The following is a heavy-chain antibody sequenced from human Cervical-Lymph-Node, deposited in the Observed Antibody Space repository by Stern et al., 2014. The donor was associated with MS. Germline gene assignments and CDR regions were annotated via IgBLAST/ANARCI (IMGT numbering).Heavy chain of an antibody. J-gene: IGHJ4*02. V-gene: IGHV3-9*01. CDR2: IGWNLDNA. CDR1: GFTFDDYA. CDR3: VKDVDSSRAVSFDY. Sequence: EVQLVQSGGGLVQPGRSLRLSCEASGFTFDDYAMHWVRQSHGKGLEWVAGIGWNLDNAAYADSVKVRFTISRDNAKRSLYLQMNSLSPEDTAFYYCVKDVDSSRAVSFDYWGQGSLVTVSS. D-gene: IGHD1-26*01.